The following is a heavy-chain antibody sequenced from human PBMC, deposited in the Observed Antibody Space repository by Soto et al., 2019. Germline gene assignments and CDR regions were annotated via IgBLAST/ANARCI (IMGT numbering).Heavy chain of an antibody. Sequence: GGSLRLSCAASGFTFSNAWMSWVRQAPGKGLEWVGRIKSKTDGGTTDYAAPVKGRFTISRDDSKNTLYLQMNSLKTEDTAVYYCTVAIVDLGYCSGGSCYSDYYYYYMDVWGKGTTVTVSS. CDR1: GFTFSNAW. V-gene: IGHV3-15*01. CDR3: TVAIVDLGYCSGGSCYSDYYYYYMDV. J-gene: IGHJ6*03. CDR2: IKSKTDGGTT. D-gene: IGHD2-15*01.